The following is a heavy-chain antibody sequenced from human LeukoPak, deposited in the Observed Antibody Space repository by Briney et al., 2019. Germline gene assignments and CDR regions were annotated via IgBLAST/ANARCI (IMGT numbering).Heavy chain of an antibody. V-gene: IGHV4-31*03. CDR2: IYYSGST. J-gene: IGHJ5*02. CDR3: ARSRYGDYGGGWFDP. Sequence: PSQTLSLTCTVSGGSISRGGYYWSWIRQHPGKGLAWIGYIYYSGSTYYNPSLKSRVTISVDTSKNQFSLKLSSVTAADTAVYYCARSRYGDYGGGWFDPWGQGTLVTVSS. D-gene: IGHD4-17*01. CDR1: GGSISRGGYY.